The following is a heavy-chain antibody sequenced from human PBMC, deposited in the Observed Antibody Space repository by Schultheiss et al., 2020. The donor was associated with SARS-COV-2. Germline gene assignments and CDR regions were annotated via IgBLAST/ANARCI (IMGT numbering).Heavy chain of an antibody. V-gene: IGHV3-66*01. CDR2: IYSGGST. Sequence: GESLKISCAASGFTVSSNYMSWVRQAPGKGLEWVSVIYSGGSTYYADSVKGRFTISRDNSKNTLYLQMNSLRAEDTAVYYCARIIAVAGRQYFQHWGQGTLVTVSS. J-gene: IGHJ1*01. CDR1: GFTVSSNY. CDR3: ARIIAVAGRQYFQH. D-gene: IGHD6-19*01.